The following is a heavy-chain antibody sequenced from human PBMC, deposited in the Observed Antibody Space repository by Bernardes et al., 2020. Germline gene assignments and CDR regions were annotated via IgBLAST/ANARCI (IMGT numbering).Heavy chain of an antibody. Sequence: SVKVSCKASGGTFSSYAISWVRQAPGQGLEWMGGIIPIFGTANYAQKFQGRVTITADESTSTAYMELSSLRSEDTAVYYCARGYHSSHWFDPWGQGTLVTVSS. CDR2: IIPIFGTA. J-gene: IGHJ5*02. D-gene: IGHD1-20*01. V-gene: IGHV1-69*13. CDR1: GGTFSSYA. CDR3: ARGYHSSHWFDP.